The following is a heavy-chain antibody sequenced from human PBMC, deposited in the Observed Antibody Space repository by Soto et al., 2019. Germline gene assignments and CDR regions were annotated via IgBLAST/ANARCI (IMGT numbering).Heavy chain of an antibody. CDR1: GYTFTGYY. CDR3: ARAPQRYSSSWYWVNWFDP. V-gene: IGHV1-2*04. Sequence: ASVKVSCKASGYTFTGYYMHWVRRAPGEGLEWMGWINPNSGGTNYAQKFQGWVTMTRDTSISTAYMELSRLRSDDTAVYYCARAPQRYSSSWYWVNWFDPWGQGTLVTVSS. CDR2: INPNSGGT. J-gene: IGHJ5*02. D-gene: IGHD6-13*01.